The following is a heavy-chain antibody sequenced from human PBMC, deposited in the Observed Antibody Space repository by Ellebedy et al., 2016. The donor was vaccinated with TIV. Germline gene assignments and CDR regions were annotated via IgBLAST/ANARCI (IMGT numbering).Heavy chain of an antibody. CDR2: VFHTGTT. D-gene: IGHD2-15*01. CDR3: AKWCSGEVCTNAYEI. CDR1: GGSVSSAY. Sequence: GSLRLSCSVSGGSVSSAYWNWIRRPPGKGLEWIGYVFHTGTTNYSPSLKSRVTMSVDASRNQFSLKLSSVTAADTAIYYCAKWCSGEVCTNAYEIWGQGTMVTVSS. V-gene: IGHV4-59*02. J-gene: IGHJ3*02.